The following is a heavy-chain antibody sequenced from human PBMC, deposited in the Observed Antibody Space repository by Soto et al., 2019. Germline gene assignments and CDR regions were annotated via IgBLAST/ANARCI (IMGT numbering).Heavy chain of an antibody. CDR1: GYTFTSYD. CDR2: MNPNSGNT. Sequence: VQLVQSGAEVKKPGASVKVSCKASGYTFTSYDINWVRQATGQGVEYLGWMNPNSGNTGYVKKFQGRDTMSRDTSMSRAYMELRSLRSEDTAVYYCARGIKYGDYSWWFVPWGPGPLVTVDS. J-gene: IGHJ5*02. CDR3: ARGIKYGDYSWWFVP. D-gene: IGHD4-17*01. V-gene: IGHV1-8*01.